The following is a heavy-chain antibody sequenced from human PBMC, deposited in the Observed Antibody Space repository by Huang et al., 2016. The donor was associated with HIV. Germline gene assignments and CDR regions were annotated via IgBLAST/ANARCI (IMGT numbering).Heavy chain of an antibody. Sequence: EVQMVQSAGGLVPPGGSLKVSCVTSGFTFSRASIHWVRQAPGKGVEWVGRIRSKANNVATAQAESVKGRFNISRDESKRTSYLQMNGLREEDSAVYYCIRWAADYVCGQGTVVTVS. CDR2: IRSKANNVAT. CDR3: IRWAADYV. V-gene: IGHV3-73*01. CDR1: GFTFSRAS. J-gene: IGHJ4*02. D-gene: IGHD4-17*01.